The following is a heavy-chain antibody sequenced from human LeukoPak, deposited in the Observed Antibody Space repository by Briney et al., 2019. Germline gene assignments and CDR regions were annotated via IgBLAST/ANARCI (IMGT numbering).Heavy chain of an antibody. Sequence: AGGSLRLSCAASGFTFSNYGMNWVRQTPDKGLEWVAPISSTSSYIYYTDSMRGRFTISRDNAKNSLYLQMNSLRAEDTAVYYCAHSKTCYYDSSGYFCLYGMDGWGQGTTVTVSS. CDR2: ISSTSSYI. V-gene: IGHV3-21*01. CDR1: GFTFSNYG. J-gene: IGHJ6*02. D-gene: IGHD3-22*01. CDR3: AHSKTCYYDSSGYFCLYGMDG.